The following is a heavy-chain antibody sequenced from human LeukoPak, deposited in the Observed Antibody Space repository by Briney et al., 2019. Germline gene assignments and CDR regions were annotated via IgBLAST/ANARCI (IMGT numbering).Heavy chain of an antibody. J-gene: IGHJ6*03. D-gene: IGHD2-2*01. V-gene: IGHV4-4*07. CDR3: ARVDVVVPATSWGHYYYYMDV. Sequence: SETLSLTCTVPGGSISSYYWSWIRQPAGKGLEWIGRIYTSGSTNYNPSLKSRVTMSVDTSKNQFSLKLSSVTAADTAVYYCARVDVVVPATSWGHYYYYMDVWGKGTTVTISS. CDR1: GGSISSYY. CDR2: IYTSGST.